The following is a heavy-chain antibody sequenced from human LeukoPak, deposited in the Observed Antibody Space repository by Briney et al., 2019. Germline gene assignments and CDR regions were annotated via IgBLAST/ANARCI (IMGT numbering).Heavy chain of an antibody. J-gene: IGHJ6*02. D-gene: IGHD2-2*01. CDR3: ARRPSGVPAAQGGNYYYGMDV. CDR2: ISSSSSYI. V-gene: IGHV3-21*01. CDR1: GFTFSSYS. Sequence: GGSLRLSCAASGFTFSSYSMNWVRQAPGKGLEWVSSISSSSSYIYYADSVKGRFTISRDNAKNSLYPQMNSLRAEDTAVYYCARRPSGVPAAQGGNYYYGMDVWGQGTTVTVSS.